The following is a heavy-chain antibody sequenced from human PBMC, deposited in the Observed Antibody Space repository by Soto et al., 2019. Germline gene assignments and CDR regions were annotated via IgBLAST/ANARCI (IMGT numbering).Heavy chain of an antibody. V-gene: IGHV3-23*01. CDR1: GFTFGSYA. Sequence: EGSLRLSCAASGFTFGSYAMSWVGQGPGKGLEWVSAISGSGVSTYYADSVKGRFTISRDNSKNTLYLQMNSLRAEDTALYYCAKEKISTSCYNWFDPWGQGTLIKVSS. J-gene: IGHJ5*02. CDR2: ISGSGVST. D-gene: IGHD2-2*01. CDR3: AKEKISTSCYNWFDP.